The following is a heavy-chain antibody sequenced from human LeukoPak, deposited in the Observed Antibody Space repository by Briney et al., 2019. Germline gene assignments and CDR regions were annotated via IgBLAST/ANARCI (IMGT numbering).Heavy chain of an antibody. CDR1: SYSINSGYY. Sequence: SETVSLTCAVSSYSINSGYYLGWIRQPPGKGLEWIGSIYHSGSTYYNPSLKSRVTISVDTSKNQFSLKLSSVTAADTAGYYCERDPDDYGDYEGWGQGTLVTVSS. V-gene: IGHV4-38-2*02. D-gene: IGHD4-17*01. CDR3: ERDPDDYGDYEG. CDR2: IYHSGST. J-gene: IGHJ4*02.